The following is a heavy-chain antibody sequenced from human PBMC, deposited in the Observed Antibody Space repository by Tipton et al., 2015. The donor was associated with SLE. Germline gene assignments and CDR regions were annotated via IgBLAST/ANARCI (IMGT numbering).Heavy chain of an antibody. D-gene: IGHD1-14*01. Sequence: GSLRLSCTVSGGSISSSSYYWGWIRQPPGKGLEWIGSIYYSGSTYYNPSLKSRVTISVDTSKNQFSLKLSSVTAADTAVYYCARDRTGGGAYYFDYWGQGTLVTVSS. CDR3: ARDRTGGGAYYFDY. J-gene: IGHJ4*02. V-gene: IGHV4-39*07. CDR2: IYYSGST. CDR1: GGSISSSSYY.